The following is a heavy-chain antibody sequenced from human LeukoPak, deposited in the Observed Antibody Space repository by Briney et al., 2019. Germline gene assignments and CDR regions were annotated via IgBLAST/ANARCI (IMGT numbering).Heavy chain of an antibody. CDR3: ARLLSDCSGGSCYGLRWFDP. Sequence: GGSLRLSCEASGFTFRSYAMNWVRQAPGKGLEWVSSISSSSSYIYYADSVKGRFTISRDNAKNSLYLQMNSLRAEDTAVYYCARLLSDCSGGSCYGLRWFDPWGQGTLVTVSS. V-gene: IGHV3-21*01. D-gene: IGHD2-15*01. CDR1: GFTFRSYA. CDR2: ISSSSSYI. J-gene: IGHJ5*02.